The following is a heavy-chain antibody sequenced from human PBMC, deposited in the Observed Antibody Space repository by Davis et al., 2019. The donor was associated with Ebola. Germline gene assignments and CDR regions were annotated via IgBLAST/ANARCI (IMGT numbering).Heavy chain of an antibody. D-gene: IGHD4-17*01. Sequence: ASVKVSCKASGYTFTSYGISWVRQAPGQGLEWMEWISAYNGNTNYAQKLQGRVTMTTDTSTSTAYMELRSLRSDDTAVHYCARDNGWGTVTTFRYDAFDIWGQGTMVTVSS. V-gene: IGHV1-18*01. J-gene: IGHJ3*02. CDR1: GYTFTSYG. CDR3: ARDNGWGTVTTFRYDAFDI. CDR2: ISAYNGNT.